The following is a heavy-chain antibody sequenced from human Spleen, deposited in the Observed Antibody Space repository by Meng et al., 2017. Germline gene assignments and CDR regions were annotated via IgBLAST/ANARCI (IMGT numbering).Heavy chain of an antibody. CDR3: ARGGGAIRGAFDI. D-gene: IGHD4-17*01. CDR2: IKPHTGDT. Sequence: QVHLVQSGAEVKKPGASVKVSCEASGYSFSAYYIHWVRQAPGQGLEWMGHIKPHTGDTLYAQKFQGRVTMTRDTSISTAYMELTSLRSDDTAVYYCARGGGAIRGAFDIWGQGTMVTVSS. V-gene: IGHV1-2*06. CDR1: GYSFSAYY. J-gene: IGHJ3*02.